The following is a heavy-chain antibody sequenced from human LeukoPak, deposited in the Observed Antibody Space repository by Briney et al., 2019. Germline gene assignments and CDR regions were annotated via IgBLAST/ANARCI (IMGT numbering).Heavy chain of an antibody. CDR3: ARDSVTLFDY. CDR1: GFTFSSYG. Sequence: GRSLRLSCEASGFTFSSYGIHWVRQAPGKGLEWVANIKYDGSEKYSVDSVKGRFTISRDNAKNSLYLQMNSLRAEDTAVYYCARDSVTLFDYWGQGTLVTVSS. D-gene: IGHD5/OR15-5a*01. CDR2: IKYDGSEK. J-gene: IGHJ4*02. V-gene: IGHV3-7*01.